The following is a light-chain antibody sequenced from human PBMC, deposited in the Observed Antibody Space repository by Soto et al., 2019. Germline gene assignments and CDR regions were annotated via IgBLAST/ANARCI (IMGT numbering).Light chain of an antibody. CDR1: QSVRSNY. CDR3: QQYGSSPPET. V-gene: IGKV3-20*01. J-gene: IGKJ1*01. Sequence: EIVLTQSPGTLSLSPGERATLSCRASQSVRSNYLAWYQQKPGQAPRLLIYAASNRATGIPDRFSGGGSGTDFTLTISRLEPEDFAVYYCQQYGSSPPETFGQGTKVDI. CDR2: AAS.